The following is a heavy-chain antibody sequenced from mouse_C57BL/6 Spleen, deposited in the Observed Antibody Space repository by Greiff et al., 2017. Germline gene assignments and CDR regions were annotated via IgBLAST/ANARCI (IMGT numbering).Heavy chain of an antibody. CDR1: GFSFNTYA. V-gene: IGHV10-1*01. CDR2: IRSKSNNYAT. J-gene: IGHJ2*01. Sequence: EVQRVESGGGLVQPKGSLKLSCAASGFSFNTYAMNWVRQAPGKGLEWVARIRSKSNNYATYYADSVKDRFTISRDDSESMLYLQMNNLKTEDTAMYYCVRQYDYGHFDYWGQGPTLTVSS. D-gene: IGHD2-4*01. CDR3: VRQYDYGHFDY.